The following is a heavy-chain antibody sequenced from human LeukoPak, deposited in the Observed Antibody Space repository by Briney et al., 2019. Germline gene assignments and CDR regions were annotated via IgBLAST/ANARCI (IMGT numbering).Heavy chain of an antibody. D-gene: IGHD6-6*01. CDR3: AKVSSSDYYYGMDV. V-gene: IGHV3-23*01. J-gene: IGHJ6*02. Sequence: GAPLRLSCAASGFTFSSYAMSWVRQAPGKGLEWVSAISGSGGSTYHADSVKGRFTISRDNSKNTLYLQMNSLRAEDTAVYYCAKVSSSDYYYGMDVWGQGTTVTVSS. CDR1: GFTFSSYA. CDR2: ISGSGGST.